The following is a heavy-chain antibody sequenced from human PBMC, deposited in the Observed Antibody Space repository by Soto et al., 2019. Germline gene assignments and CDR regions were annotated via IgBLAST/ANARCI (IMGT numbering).Heavy chain of an antibody. Sequence: VKVSCKASGGTFSSYAISWVRQAPGQGLEWMGGIIPIFGTANYAQKFQGRVTITADESTSTAYMELSSLRSEDTAVYYCARVPDYDFWSGYYYYFDYWGQGTLVTVSS. D-gene: IGHD3-3*01. CDR2: IIPIFGTA. CDR1: GGTFSSYA. CDR3: ARVPDYDFWSGYYYYFDY. V-gene: IGHV1-69*13. J-gene: IGHJ4*02.